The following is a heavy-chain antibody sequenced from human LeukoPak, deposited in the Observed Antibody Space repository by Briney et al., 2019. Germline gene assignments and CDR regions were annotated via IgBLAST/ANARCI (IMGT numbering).Heavy chain of an antibody. Sequence: GGSLRLSCSASGFTFSNYAMHWVRQAPGKGLEYVSAINNNGGSTFYADSVKDRFTISRDNSKNTLYLQMSSLRAEDTAVYYCVKRWGATTIDYFGEGSLVTVSS. J-gene: IGHJ4*02. CDR3: VKRWGATTIDY. CDR1: GFTFSNYA. V-gene: IGHV3-64D*06. CDR2: INNNGGST. D-gene: IGHD5-12*01.